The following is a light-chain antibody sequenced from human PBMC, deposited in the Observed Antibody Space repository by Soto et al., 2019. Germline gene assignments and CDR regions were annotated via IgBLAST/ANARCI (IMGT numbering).Light chain of an antibody. V-gene: IGLV2-8*01. CDR3: SSYAGSNTRYV. CDR1: SGDVGGYNY. J-gene: IGLJ1*01. CDR2: EVS. Sequence: QSVLTQPPSASGSPGQSVNISCTGTSGDVGGYNYVSWYQQHPGKAPKLMIYEVSKRPSGVPDRFSGSKSGNTASLTVSGLQAEDEADYYCSSYAGSNTRYVFGTGTKVTVL.